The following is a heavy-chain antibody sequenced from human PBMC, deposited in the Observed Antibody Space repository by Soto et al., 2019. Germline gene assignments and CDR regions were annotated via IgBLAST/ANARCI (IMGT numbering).Heavy chain of an antibody. Sequence: PSETLSLTCAVYGGSFSGYYWSWIRQPPGKGLEWIGEINHSGSTNYNPSLKSRVTISVDTSKNQFSLKLSSVTAADTAVYYCARGLWDQRFFDYWGQGTLVTVSS. CDR2: INHSGST. CDR1: GGSFSGYY. D-gene: IGHD3-16*01. CDR3: ARGLWDQRFFDY. J-gene: IGHJ4*02. V-gene: IGHV4-34*01.